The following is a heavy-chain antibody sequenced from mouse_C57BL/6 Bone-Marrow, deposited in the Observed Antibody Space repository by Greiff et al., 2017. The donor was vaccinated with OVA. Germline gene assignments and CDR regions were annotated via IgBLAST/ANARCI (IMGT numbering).Heavy chain of an antibody. CDR3: ARVVLWYLYYLDY. CDR1: GYTFTSYG. D-gene: IGHD2-1*01. Sequence: QVQLKESGAELARPGASVKLSCKASGYTFTSYGISWVKQRPGQGLEWIGEIYPRSGNTYYNEKFKGKATLTVDKSSSPSYMELRILTSEDSAVYFCARVVLWYLYYLDYWGQGTTLTVSA. CDR2: IYPRSGNT. V-gene: IGHV1-81*01. J-gene: IGHJ2*01.